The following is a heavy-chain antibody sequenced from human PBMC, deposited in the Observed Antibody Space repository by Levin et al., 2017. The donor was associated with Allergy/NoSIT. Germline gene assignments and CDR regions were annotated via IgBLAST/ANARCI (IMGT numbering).Heavy chain of an antibody. CDR2: IYTSGST. D-gene: IGHD3-9*01. Sequence: PSETLSLTCTVSGGSISSGSYYWSWIRQPAGKGLEWIGRIYTSGSTNYNPSLKSRVTISLDTSKNQFSLKLSSVTAADTAVYYCARGGGRYFDWLYAFDIWGQGTMVTVSS. J-gene: IGHJ3*02. V-gene: IGHV4-61*02. CDR3: ARGGGRYFDWLYAFDI. CDR1: GGSISSGSYY.